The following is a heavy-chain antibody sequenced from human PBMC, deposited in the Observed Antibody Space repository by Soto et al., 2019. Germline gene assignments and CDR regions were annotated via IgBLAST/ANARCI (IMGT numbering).Heavy chain of an antibody. V-gene: IGHV3-9*01. D-gene: IGHD3-22*01. CDR2: ISWNSGSI. Sequence: EVQLVESGGDLVQPGRSLRLSCAASGFTFDDYAMHWVRQAPGKGLEWVSGISWNSGSIGYADSVKGRFTISRDNAKNSLYLQMNSLRAEDTALYYCAKDRGYDSSGYPDAFDIWGQGTMVTVSS. CDR3: AKDRGYDSSGYPDAFDI. J-gene: IGHJ3*02. CDR1: GFTFDDYA.